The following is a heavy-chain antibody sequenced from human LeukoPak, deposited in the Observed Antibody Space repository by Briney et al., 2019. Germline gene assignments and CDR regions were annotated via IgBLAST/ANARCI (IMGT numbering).Heavy chain of an antibody. V-gene: IGHV1-8*03. CDR3: ARGLYDYVWGSYRSFDAFDI. D-gene: IGHD3-16*02. CDR1: GGTFSSYA. J-gene: IGHJ3*02. Sequence: ASVKVSCKASGGTFSSYAISWVRQATGQGLEWMGWMNPNSGNTGYAQKFQGRVTITRNTSISTAYMELSSLRSEDTAVYYCARGLYDYVWGSYRSFDAFDIWGQGTMVTVSS. CDR2: MNPNSGNT.